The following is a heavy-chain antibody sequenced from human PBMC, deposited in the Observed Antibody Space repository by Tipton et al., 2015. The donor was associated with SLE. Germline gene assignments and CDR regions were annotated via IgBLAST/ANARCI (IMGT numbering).Heavy chain of an antibody. CDR2: MYYSGAT. V-gene: IGHV4-31*03. CDR1: GGSIRSGGYY. CDR3: AVSLGAAAGWGWFDP. J-gene: IGHJ5*02. D-gene: IGHD6-13*01. Sequence: TLSLTCTVSGGSIRSGGYYWNWIRPHPEKGLEGIGDMYYSGATYYNPSLEGRVIISVDTSKSQFSLNLTSVTAADTAVYYCAVSLGAAAGWGWFDPWGQGTLVAVSS.